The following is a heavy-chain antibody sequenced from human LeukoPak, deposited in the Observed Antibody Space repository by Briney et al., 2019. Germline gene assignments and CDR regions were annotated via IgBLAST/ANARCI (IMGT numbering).Heavy chain of an antibody. CDR2: IKQDESEK. CDR1: GFTFSSYW. Sequence: PGGSLRLSCAASGFTFSSYWMSWVRQAPGKGPEWVANIKQDESEKYYVDSVKGRFTISRDNAKNSLYLQMNSLRAEDTAVYYCARDKIVGATNFDNWSQGTLVTVSS. J-gene: IGHJ4*02. V-gene: IGHV3-7*03. CDR3: ARDKIVGATNFDN. D-gene: IGHD1-26*01.